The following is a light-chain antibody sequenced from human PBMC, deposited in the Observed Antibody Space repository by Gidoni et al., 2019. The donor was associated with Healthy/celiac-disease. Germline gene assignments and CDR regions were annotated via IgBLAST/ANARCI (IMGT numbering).Light chain of an antibody. CDR2: DVS. V-gene: IGLV2-14*03. Sequence: QPALTHPPSLAASPGQSLTISCTGTSSDVGGYNYVSWYQQHPGKAPKLMIYDVSNRPSGVSNRFSGSKSGNTASLTISGLQAEDEADYYCSSYTSSSNVVFGGGTKLTVL. J-gene: IGLJ2*01. CDR3: SSYTSSSNVV. CDR1: SSDVGGYNY.